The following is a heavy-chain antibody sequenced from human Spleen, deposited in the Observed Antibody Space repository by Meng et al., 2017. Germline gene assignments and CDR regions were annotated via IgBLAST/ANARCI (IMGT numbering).Heavy chain of an antibody. CDR3: ARGRWLRILDY. CDR1: GGSFSGYY. CDR2: INHSGST. V-gene: IGHV4-34*01. J-gene: IGHJ4*02. Sequence: QVQLQQWGAGLLKPSETRSLTCAVYGGSFSGYYWSWIRQPPGKGLEWIGEINHSGSTNYNPSLKSRVTISVDTSKNQFSLKLSSVTAADTAVYYCARGRWLRILDYWGQGTLVTVSS. D-gene: IGHD5-12*01.